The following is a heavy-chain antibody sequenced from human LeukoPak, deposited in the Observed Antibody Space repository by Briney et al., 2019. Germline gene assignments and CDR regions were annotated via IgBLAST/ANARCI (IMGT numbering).Heavy chain of an antibody. Sequence: GGSLRLSCAASEFTFSNYWMSWVRQAPGKGLEWVATIKQDGSEKYYVDSVKGRFTISRDNAKNSLYLQMNSLRAEDTAVYYCRAYYDFWSGYYLYYYYYMDVWDKGTTVTVSS. V-gene: IGHV3-7*03. CDR2: IKQDGSEK. CDR3: RAYYDFWSGYYLYYYYYMDV. J-gene: IGHJ6*03. CDR1: EFTFSNYW. D-gene: IGHD3-3*01.